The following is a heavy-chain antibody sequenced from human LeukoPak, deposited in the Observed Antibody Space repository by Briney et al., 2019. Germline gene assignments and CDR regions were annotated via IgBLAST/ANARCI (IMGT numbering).Heavy chain of an antibody. CDR2: IIPILGIA. Sequence: SVKVSCKASGGTFSSYAISWVRQAPGQGLEWMGRIIPILGIANYAQKFQGRVTITADKSTSTAYMELSSLRSEDTAVYYCAWSPGFIAAAGSPWYFDYWGQGTLVTVSS. J-gene: IGHJ4*02. CDR3: AWSPGFIAAAGSPWYFDY. V-gene: IGHV1-69*04. CDR1: GGTFSSYA. D-gene: IGHD6-13*01.